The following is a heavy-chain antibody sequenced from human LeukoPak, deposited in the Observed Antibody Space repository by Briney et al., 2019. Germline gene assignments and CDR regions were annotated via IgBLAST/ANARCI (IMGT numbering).Heavy chain of an antibody. CDR1: GFTFSLNA. CDR3: AKKPRIAVAGSYFGW. Sequence: GGSLRLSCAASGFTFSLNAMTWVRQAPGKGPEWVAAISGNGGSTYYADSVKGRFTISRVNSMNTLYLQMNSLRAEDTAVYYCAKKPRIAVAGSYFGWWGQGTLVTVSS. D-gene: IGHD6-19*01. CDR2: ISGNGGST. J-gene: IGHJ4*02. V-gene: IGHV3-23*01.